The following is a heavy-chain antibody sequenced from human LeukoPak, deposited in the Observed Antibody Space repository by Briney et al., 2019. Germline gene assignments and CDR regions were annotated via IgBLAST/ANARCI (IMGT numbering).Heavy chain of an antibody. CDR3: ARELAAARTYYMDV. CDR1: GYTFTGYY. V-gene: IGHV1-2*02. Sequence: ASVKVSCKASGYTFTGYYMHWVRQAPGQGLEWMGWINPNSGGTNYAQKFQGRVTMTRDTSISTAYMELSRLRSDDTAVYYCARELAAARTYYMDVWGKGTTVTVSS. CDR2: INPNSGGT. J-gene: IGHJ6*03. D-gene: IGHD6-13*01.